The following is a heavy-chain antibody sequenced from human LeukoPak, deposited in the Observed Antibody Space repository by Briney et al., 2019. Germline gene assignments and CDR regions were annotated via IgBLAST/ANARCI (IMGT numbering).Heavy chain of an antibody. Sequence: SETLSLTCTVSGGSISSYYWSWIRQPPGKGLEWIGYIYYSGSTNYNPSLKSRVTISVDTSKNQFSLKLSSVTAADTAVYYCARQKWRHDAFDIWGQGTMVTASS. J-gene: IGHJ3*02. D-gene: IGHD5-12*01. V-gene: IGHV4-59*08. CDR2: IYYSGST. CDR3: ARQKWRHDAFDI. CDR1: GGSISSYY.